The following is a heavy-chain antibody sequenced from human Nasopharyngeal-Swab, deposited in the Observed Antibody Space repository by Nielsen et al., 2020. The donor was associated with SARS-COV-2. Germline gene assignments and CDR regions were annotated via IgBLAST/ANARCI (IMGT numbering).Heavy chain of an antibody. CDR2: ISYDGIKK. J-gene: IGHJ6*02. V-gene: IGHV3-30*18. Sequence: WIRQPPGKGLEWMAVISYDGIKKYYADSVEGRFTLSRGNSKNTLYLQMNSLRTEDTAVYYCAKDHQLIRNYYYYDMDVWGQGTTVNVSS. D-gene: IGHD2-8*01. CDR3: AKDHQLIRNYYYYDMDV.